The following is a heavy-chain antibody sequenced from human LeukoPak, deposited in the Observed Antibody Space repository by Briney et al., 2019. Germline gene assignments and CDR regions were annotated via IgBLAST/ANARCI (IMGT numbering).Heavy chain of an antibody. J-gene: IGHJ4*02. CDR3: ARWIAAAGTEYYFDY. V-gene: IGHV4-59*02. D-gene: IGHD6-13*01. CDR2: IYYSGST. Sequence: ASETLSLTCTVSGGSVSSDYWSWIRQPPGKGLEWIGYIYYSGSTNYNPSLNSRVTMSVDTSKNQFSLKLSSVTAADTAVYYCARWIAAAGTEYYFDYWGQGTLVTVSS. CDR1: GGSVSSDY.